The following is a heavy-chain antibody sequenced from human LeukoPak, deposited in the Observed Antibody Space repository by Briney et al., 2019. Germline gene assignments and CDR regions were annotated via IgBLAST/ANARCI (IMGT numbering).Heavy chain of an antibody. J-gene: IGHJ4*02. CDR2: IRYDGSNK. CDR3: ARQTGSGLFILP. Sequence: GGSLRLSCAASGFTFSSYDMHWVRQAPGKGLGWVAFIRYDGSNKYYADSVKGRFTISRDNSKNTLYLQMNSLRAEDTAVYYCARQTGSGLFILPGGQGTLVTVSS. D-gene: IGHD3/OR15-3a*01. V-gene: IGHV3-30*19. CDR1: GFTFSSYD.